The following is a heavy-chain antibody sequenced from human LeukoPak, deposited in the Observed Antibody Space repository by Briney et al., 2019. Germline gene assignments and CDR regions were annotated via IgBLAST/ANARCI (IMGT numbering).Heavy chain of an antibody. J-gene: IGHJ4*02. V-gene: IGHV3-30*02. CDR1: GFTFSGYG. CDR3: AKDLGGSYDILTGYYMPDY. CDR2: VQYDGNNK. D-gene: IGHD3-9*01. Sequence: PGGSLRLSCVPSGFTFSGYGMHWVRQAPGKGLEWVSFVQYDGNNKYYAGSVKGRFTISRDNSKNTLYLQMNSLRAEDTAVYYCAKDLGGSYDILTGYYMPDYWGQGTLVTVSS.